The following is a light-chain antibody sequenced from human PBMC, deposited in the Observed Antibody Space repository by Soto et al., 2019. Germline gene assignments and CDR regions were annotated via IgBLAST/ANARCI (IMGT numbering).Light chain of an antibody. CDR3: QHYNSYSEA. CDR1: QTISNS. CDR2: AIS. J-gene: IGKJ1*01. V-gene: IGKV1-39*01. Sequence: DIQMTQYPSSLSASVGDRVTITCRTSQTISNSLNLYQQKPGKAPKLLIYAISNLQSGVPSRFSGSGSGTEFTLTISSLQPDDFATYYCQHYNSYSEAFGQGTKVDIK.